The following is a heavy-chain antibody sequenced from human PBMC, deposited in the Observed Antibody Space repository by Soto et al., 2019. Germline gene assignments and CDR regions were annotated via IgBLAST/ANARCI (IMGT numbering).Heavy chain of an antibody. Sequence: QVQLVQSGAEVKKPGSSVKVSCKASGGTFGSYAISWVRQAPGQGLEWMGGIIPIPGTANYAQKFQGRVTIAADECTSTTYMELSSLRSEQTAVYDCARSQGRSTSPGIYYYYYYGMDVWGQGTTVNVSS. D-gene: IGHD2-2*01. J-gene: IGHJ6*02. CDR3: ARSQGRSTSPGIYYYYYYGMDV. V-gene: IGHV1-69*01. CDR2: IIPIPGTA. CDR1: GGTFGSYA.